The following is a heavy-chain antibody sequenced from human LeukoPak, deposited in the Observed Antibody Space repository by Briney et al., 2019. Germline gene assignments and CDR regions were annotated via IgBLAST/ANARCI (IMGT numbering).Heavy chain of an antibody. D-gene: IGHD1-26*01. CDR3: AKSFSANYYYYMDV. V-gene: IGHV3-30*02. Sequence: GRSLRLSCAASGFTFSSYGMHWVRQAPGKGLEWVAFIRYDGSNKYYADSVKGRFTISRDNSKNTLYLQMNSLRAEDTAVYYCAKSFSANYYYYMDVWGKGTTVTISS. CDR2: IRYDGSNK. CDR1: GFTFSSYG. J-gene: IGHJ6*03.